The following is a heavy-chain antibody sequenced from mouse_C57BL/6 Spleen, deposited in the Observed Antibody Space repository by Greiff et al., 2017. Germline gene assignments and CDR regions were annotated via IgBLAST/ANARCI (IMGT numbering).Heavy chain of an antibody. CDR3: ARYDYGYDYYAMDY. CDR1: GYTFTSYW. Sequence: QVHVKQPGAELVMPGASVKLSCKASGYTFTSYWMHWVKQRPGQGLEWIGEIDPSDSYTNYNQKFKGKSTLTVDKSSSTAYMQLSSLTSEDSAVYYCARYDYGYDYYAMDYWGQGTSVTVSS. CDR2: IDPSDSYT. V-gene: IGHV1-69*01. D-gene: IGHD2-2*01. J-gene: IGHJ4*01.